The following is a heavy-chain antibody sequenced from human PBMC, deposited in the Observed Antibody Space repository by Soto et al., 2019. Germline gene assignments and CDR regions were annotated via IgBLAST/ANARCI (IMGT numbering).Heavy chain of an antibody. Sequence: GESLKISCQGSGYSFASYWIGWVRQMPGKDLEWMGITYPGDSDTRYSPSFQGQVTISADKSLRTAYLQWTSLKASDTALYYCARARSFTLGFYYDGMDVWGQGTTVTVSS. CDR3: ARARSFTLGFYYDGMDV. D-gene: IGHD6-6*01. J-gene: IGHJ6*02. V-gene: IGHV5-51*01. CDR1: GYSFASYW. CDR2: TYPGDSDT.